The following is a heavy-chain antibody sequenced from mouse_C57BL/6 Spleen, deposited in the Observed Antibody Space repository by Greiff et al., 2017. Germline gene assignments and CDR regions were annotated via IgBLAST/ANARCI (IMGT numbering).Heavy chain of an antibody. Sequence: QVQLQQPGAELVRPGSSVKLSCKASGYTFTSYWMHWVKQRPIQGLEWIGNIDPSDSETNYNQKFKDKATLTVDKSSSTAYMQLSSLTSEDSAVYYCARRRGLRDYAMDYWGQGTSVTVSS. CDR1: GYTFTSYW. J-gene: IGHJ4*01. CDR2: IDPSDSET. V-gene: IGHV1-52*01. D-gene: IGHD1-1*01. CDR3: ARRRGLRDYAMDY.